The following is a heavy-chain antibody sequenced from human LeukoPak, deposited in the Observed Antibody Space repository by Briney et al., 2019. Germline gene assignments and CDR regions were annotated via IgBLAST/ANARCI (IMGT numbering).Heavy chain of an antibody. J-gene: IGHJ4*02. V-gene: IGHV5-51*01. D-gene: IGHD6-19*01. CDR1: GCIFINYW. Sequence: GESLQISCRGSGCIFINYWIGWVRQMPGKGLEWVGIIYPGDSDTRYNPSFQGQVTISADKSISTAYLQWSSLRASDTAHYYCARHLHSSGYFHFDYWGQGTLVTVSS. CDR3: ARHLHSSGYFHFDY. CDR2: IYPGDSDT.